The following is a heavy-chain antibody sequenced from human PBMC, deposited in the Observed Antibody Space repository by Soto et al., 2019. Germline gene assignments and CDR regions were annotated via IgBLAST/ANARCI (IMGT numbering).Heavy chain of an antibody. CDR1: GFSLSTSGVG. CDR3: THGYSSGWYIS. J-gene: IGHJ5*02. Sequence: QITLKESGPTLVKPTQTLTLTCTFSGFSLSTSGVGVSWIRQPPGKALEWLALIYWDDDKRYSPSLKSRLTLTKDTSKNQVVLTMTNMDPVDTATYFCTHGYSSGWYISWGQGTLVTVSS. CDR2: IYWDDDK. V-gene: IGHV2-5*02. D-gene: IGHD6-19*01.